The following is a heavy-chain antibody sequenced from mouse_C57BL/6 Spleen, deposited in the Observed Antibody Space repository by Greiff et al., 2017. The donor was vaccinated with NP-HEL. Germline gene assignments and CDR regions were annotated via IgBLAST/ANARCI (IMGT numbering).Heavy chain of an antibody. CDR2: IYPGDGDT. CDR3: ARSSITTVVPVAMDY. D-gene: IGHD1-1*01. V-gene: IGHV1-80*01. CDR1: GYAFSSYW. Sequence: QVQLKQSGAELVKPGASVKISCKASGYAFSSYWMNWVKQRPGKGLEWIGQIYPGDGDTNYKGKFKGKATLTADKSSRTAYMPLSSLTSEYSAVYFCARSSITTVVPVAMDYWGQGTSVTVSS. J-gene: IGHJ4*01.